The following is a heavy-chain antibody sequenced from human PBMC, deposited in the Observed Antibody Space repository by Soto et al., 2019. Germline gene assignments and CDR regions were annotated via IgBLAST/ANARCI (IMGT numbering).Heavy chain of an antibody. D-gene: IGHD5-12*01. CDR3: ARDFGGGYNLEGYYYGMAV. Sequence: GASVKVSCKASGYTFTSYYMHWVRQAPGQGLEWMGIINPSGGSTSYAQKFQGRVTMTRDTSTSTVYMELSSLRSEDTAVYYCARDFGGGYNLEGYYYGMAVWGQGTTVTVSS. J-gene: IGHJ6*02. CDR1: GYTFTSYY. CDR2: INPSGGST. V-gene: IGHV1-46*01.